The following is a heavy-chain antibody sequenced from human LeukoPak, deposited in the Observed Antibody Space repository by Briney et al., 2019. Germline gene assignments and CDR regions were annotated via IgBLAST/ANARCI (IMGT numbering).Heavy chain of an antibody. CDR3: ARSIPYGGNSGFDP. Sequence: SQTLSLTCALSGDSVSSNSAAWHWIRQSPSRGLEWLGRTYYRSKWYNDYAVSVKSRITNNPDTSKNQFSLQLNSVTPEDTAVYYCARSIPYGGNSGFDPWGQGTLVTVSS. V-gene: IGHV6-1*01. D-gene: IGHD4-23*01. J-gene: IGHJ5*02. CDR1: GDSVSSNSAA. CDR2: TYYRSKWYN.